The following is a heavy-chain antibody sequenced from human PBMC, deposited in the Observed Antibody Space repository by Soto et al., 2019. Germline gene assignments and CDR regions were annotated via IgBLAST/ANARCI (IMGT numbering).Heavy chain of an antibody. CDR3: ARALGPYYYDGMDV. V-gene: IGHV4-34*01. CDR2: INQIGNT. D-gene: IGHD3-16*01. J-gene: IGHJ6*02. CDR1: GGSFSGYY. Sequence: LSRPCAAYGGSFSGYYWSWIRQLLGKGLERIEEINQIGNTNYNPSLKSRPTISVDTSKNPFSLKLSSGTAADTAVYHCARALGPYYYDGMDVWGQGTTVTVSS.